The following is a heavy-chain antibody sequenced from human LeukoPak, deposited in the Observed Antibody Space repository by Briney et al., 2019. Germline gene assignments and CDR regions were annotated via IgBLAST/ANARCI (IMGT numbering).Heavy chain of an antibody. J-gene: IGHJ4*02. Sequence: SQTLSLTCTVSGGSISIGDYYWSWIRQPPGKGLEWIGYIYYSGSTYYNPSLKSRVTISVDTSKNQFSLKLSSVTAADTAVNYCARATLSYYYDSSGYYYDYWGQGTLVTVSS. CDR2: IYYSGST. CDR3: ARATLSYYYDSSGYYYDY. CDR1: GGSISIGDYY. D-gene: IGHD3-22*01. V-gene: IGHV4-30-4*01.